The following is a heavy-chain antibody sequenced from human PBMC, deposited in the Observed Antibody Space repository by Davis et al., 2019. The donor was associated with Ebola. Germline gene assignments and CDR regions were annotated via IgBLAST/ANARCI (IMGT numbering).Heavy chain of an antibody. CDR1: GYTFTNYY. J-gene: IGHJ4*02. D-gene: IGHD2-2*01. V-gene: IGHV1-46*01. Sequence: AASVKVSCKASGYTFTNYYMHWVRQAPGQGLEWMGMINPNDGRTIYAQKFQGRVTMTRNTSISTAYMELSSLRSEDTAVYYCARAVRYSVVVSRSSRKYYFDYWGQGTLVTVSS. CDR3: ARAVRYSVVVSRSSRKYYFDY. CDR2: INPNDGRT.